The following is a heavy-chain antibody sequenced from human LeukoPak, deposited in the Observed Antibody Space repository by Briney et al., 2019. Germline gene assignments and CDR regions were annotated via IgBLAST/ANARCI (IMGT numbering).Heavy chain of an antibody. D-gene: IGHD3-3*01. Sequence: PGGSLRLSCAASGFTVSSNYMSWVRQAPGKGLEWVSAISGSGGSTYYADSVKGRFTISRDNSKNTLYLQMNSLRAEDTAVYYCAKSLNFWSGYYRATLDYWGQGTLVTVSS. V-gene: IGHV3-23*01. CDR3: AKSLNFWSGYYRATLDY. CDR2: ISGSGGST. J-gene: IGHJ4*02. CDR1: GFTVSSNY.